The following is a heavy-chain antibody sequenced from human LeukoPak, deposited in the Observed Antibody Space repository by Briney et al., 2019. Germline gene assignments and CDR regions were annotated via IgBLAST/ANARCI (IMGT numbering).Heavy chain of an antibody. CDR2: MFYSGTIY. D-gene: IGHD2-21*01. CDR1: GYSISSGYY. CDR3: ARHSIASDGARLFDY. J-gene: IGHJ4*02. Sequence: PSETLSLTCTVSGYSISSGYYWGWIRQPPGKGLEWIGSMFYSGTIYYYTPSLKSRVTISIDTSKNQFSLRLNSVTAADTAVYYCARHSIASDGARLFDYWGRGTLVTVSS. V-gene: IGHV4-38-2*02.